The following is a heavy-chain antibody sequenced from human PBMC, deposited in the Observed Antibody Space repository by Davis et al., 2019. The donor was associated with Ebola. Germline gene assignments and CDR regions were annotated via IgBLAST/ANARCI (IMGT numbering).Heavy chain of an antibody. CDR2: INHSGRT. CDR1: GVSSTGSH. V-gene: IGHV4-34*01. J-gene: IGHJ6*02. CDR3: ARGGGYGGYGMDV. D-gene: IGHD6-25*01. Sequence: MPSETLSLTCAVSGVSSTGSHCNCIPQPPAPGLEWIGEINHSGRTNYNPSLKSRVTMSVDTSKNQFSLRVRSVTAADTAVYYCARGGGYGGYGMDVWGQGTTVTVSS.